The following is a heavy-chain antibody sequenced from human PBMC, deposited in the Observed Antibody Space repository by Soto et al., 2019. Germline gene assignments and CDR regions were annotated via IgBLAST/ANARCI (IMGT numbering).Heavy chain of an antibody. CDR1: GDSVSSNSAA. J-gene: IGHJ4*02. V-gene: IGHV6-1*01. Sequence: SPTLSLTCAISGDSVSSNSAAWNWIRQSPSRGLEWLGRTYYRSKWYNDYAVSVKSRITINPDTSKNQFSLQLNSVTPEDTAVYYCARDLGTELELLGIDWGQGTLVTVSS. CDR2: TYYRSKWYN. D-gene: IGHD1-7*01. CDR3: ARDLGTELELLGID.